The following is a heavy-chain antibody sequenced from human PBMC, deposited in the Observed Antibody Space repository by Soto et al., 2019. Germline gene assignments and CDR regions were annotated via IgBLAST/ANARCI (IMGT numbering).Heavy chain of an antibody. CDR2: INYSGST. V-gene: IGHV4-34*09. CDR3: ARVIAASGTSYYFDY. J-gene: IGHJ4*02. D-gene: IGHD6-25*01. CDR1: GGSFSGYY. Sequence: SETLSLTCAVYGGSFSGYYWSWIRQPPGKGLEWIGYINYSGSTYYNPSLKSRVTISVDTSKNQFSLKLSSVTAADTAVYYCARVIAASGTSYYFDYWGQGTVVTVSS.